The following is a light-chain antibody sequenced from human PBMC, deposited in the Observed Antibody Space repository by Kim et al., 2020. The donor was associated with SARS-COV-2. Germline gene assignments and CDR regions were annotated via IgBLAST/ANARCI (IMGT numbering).Light chain of an antibody. CDR3: QHYVRSPYT. V-gene: IGKV3-20*01. J-gene: IGKJ2*01. CDR2: DAS. CDR1: QTVLTNN. Sequence: PGERATLSCRASQTVLTNNLAWYQQKPGQAPRLLIYDASRRATGIPDRFSGSGSGTDFTLTINRLEPEDFAVYFCQHYVRSPYTFGQGTKLEI.